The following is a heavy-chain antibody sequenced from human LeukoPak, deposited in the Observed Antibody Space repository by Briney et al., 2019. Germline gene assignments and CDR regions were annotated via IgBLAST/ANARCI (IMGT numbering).Heavy chain of an antibody. J-gene: IGHJ4*02. CDR2: ISSSSSTI. CDR3: ARDRLVGATTVVY. Sequence: GGSLRLSCAASGFTFSSYSMNWVRQAPGKGLEWVSYISSSSSTIYYADSVKGRFTISRDNAKNSLYLQMNSLRAGDTAVYYCARDRLVGATTVVYWGQGTLVTVSS. CDR1: GFTFSSYS. V-gene: IGHV3-48*01. D-gene: IGHD1-26*01.